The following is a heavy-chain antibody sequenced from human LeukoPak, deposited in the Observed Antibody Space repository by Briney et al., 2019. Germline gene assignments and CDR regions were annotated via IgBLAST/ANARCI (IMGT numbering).Heavy chain of an antibody. CDR3: ARVNWGAVAGSYYFDY. J-gene: IGHJ4*02. CDR1: GGSISSSSYY. D-gene: IGHD6-19*01. CDR2: IYYSGST. V-gene: IGHV4-39*07. Sequence: SETLSLTCTVSGGSISSSSYYWGWIRQPPGKGLEWIGSIYYSGSTYYNPSLKSRVTISVDTSKNQFSLKLSSVTAADTAVYYCARVNWGAVAGSYYFDYWGQGTLVTVSS.